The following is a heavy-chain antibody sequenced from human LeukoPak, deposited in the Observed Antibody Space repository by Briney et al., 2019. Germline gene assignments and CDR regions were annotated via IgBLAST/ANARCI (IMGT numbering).Heavy chain of an antibody. V-gene: IGHV4-59*12. CDR1: GDSSSNYY. CDR2: IYYSGST. J-gene: IGHJ5*02. CDR3: ARRVLMSSTGVPDTWLDP. Sequence: PSETLSLTCTVSGDSSSNYYWNWIRQPPGKGLEWIGYIYYSGSTNSNPSLKSRVTMSVDTSKNQFSLNLSSLTAADTAVYYCARRVLMSSTGVPDTWLDPWGQGTLVTVSS. D-gene: IGHD2-8*01.